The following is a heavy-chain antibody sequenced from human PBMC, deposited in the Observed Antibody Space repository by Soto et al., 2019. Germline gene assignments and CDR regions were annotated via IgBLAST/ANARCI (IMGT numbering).Heavy chain of an antibody. Sequence: SETLSLTCTVSGGSISSGGYYWSWIRQHPGWGLEWIGYIYYSGTTYYNPSLKSRVTISSDTSKNHFSLKLSSVTAADTAVYYCARVQNWFDPWGQGSLVTVSS. CDR2: IYYSGTT. CDR3: ARVQNWFDP. V-gene: IGHV4-31*03. CDR1: GGSISSGGYY. J-gene: IGHJ5*02.